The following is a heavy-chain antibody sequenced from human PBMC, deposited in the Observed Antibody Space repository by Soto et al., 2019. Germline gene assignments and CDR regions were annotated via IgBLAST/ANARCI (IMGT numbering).Heavy chain of an antibody. V-gene: IGHV3-53*01. CDR1: GFTVSSNY. D-gene: IGHD3-22*01. Sequence: SLRLSCAASGFTVSSNYMSWVRQAPGKGLEWVSVIYSGGSTYYADSVKGRFTISRDNSKNTLYLQMNSLRAEDTAVYYCARDPGDSSGYYPENGYYYYGMDVWGQGTTVTVSS. CDR3: ARDPGDSSGYYPENGYYYYGMDV. CDR2: IYSGGST. J-gene: IGHJ6*02.